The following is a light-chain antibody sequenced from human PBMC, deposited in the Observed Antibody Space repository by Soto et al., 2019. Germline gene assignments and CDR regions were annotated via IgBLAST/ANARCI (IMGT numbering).Light chain of an antibody. Sequence: QSVLTQPPSASGSPGQSVTISCTGTSSDVGAYKSVSWYQQYPGKAPKLMIYEVTKRPSGVPDRFSGSKSVNTASLTVSGLQAEDEAAYYCTSYVGKDIWEFGGGTKLTVL. CDR2: EVT. J-gene: IGLJ3*02. V-gene: IGLV2-8*01. CDR1: SSDVGAYKS. CDR3: TSYVGKDIWE.